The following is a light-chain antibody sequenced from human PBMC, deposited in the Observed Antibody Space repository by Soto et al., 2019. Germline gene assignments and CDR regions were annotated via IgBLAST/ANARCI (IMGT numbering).Light chain of an antibody. CDR1: SSDVGGYNY. CDR3: SSYTTTNTPYV. Sequence: QSALTQPASVSGSPGQSITISCIGSSSDVGGYNYVSWYQVHPGRAPKLIISEVTVRPSGVSHRFSGSKSGNSASLTISGLQAEDEADYYCSSYTTTNTPYVFGSGTKLTVL. J-gene: IGLJ1*01. V-gene: IGLV2-14*01. CDR2: EVT.